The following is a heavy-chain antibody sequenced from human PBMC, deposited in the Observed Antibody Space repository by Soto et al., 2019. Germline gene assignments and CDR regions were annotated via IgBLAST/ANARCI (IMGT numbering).Heavy chain of an antibody. D-gene: IGHD3-16*02. J-gene: IGHJ4*02. CDR1: GFTFSSYA. Sequence: GGSLRLSCAASGFTFSSYAMHWVRQAPGKGLEWVAVISYDGSNKYYADSVKGRFTISRDNSKNTLYLQMNSLRAEDTAVYYCARDKISGLRLGELSLTFSFDYWGQGTLVTVSS. V-gene: IGHV3-30-3*01. CDR3: ARDKISGLRLGELSLTFSFDY. CDR2: ISYDGSNK.